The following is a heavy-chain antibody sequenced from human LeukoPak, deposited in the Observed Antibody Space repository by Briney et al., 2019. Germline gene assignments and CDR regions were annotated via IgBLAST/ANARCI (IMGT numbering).Heavy chain of an antibody. CDR2: ISGSGGST. V-gene: IGHV3-23*01. CDR3: AKYPRIAVAGTLGY. CDR1: GFTFSSYA. D-gene: IGHD6-19*01. J-gene: IGHJ4*02. Sequence: QPGGSLRLSCAASGFTFSSYAMSWVRQAPGKGLEWVSAISGSGGSTYYADSVKGRFTISRDNSKNTLYLQMNSLRAEDTAVYYCAKYPRIAVAGTLGYWGQGTLVTVSS.